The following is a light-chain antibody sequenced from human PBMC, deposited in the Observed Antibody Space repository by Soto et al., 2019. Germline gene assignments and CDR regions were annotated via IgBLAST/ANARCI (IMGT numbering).Light chain of an antibody. Sequence: DIVMTQSPDSLAVSLGERATINCKSSQSVLYSSNNKNYLAWYQQKPGQPPKRLIYWASTRESGVPDRFSGSGSGKDFTLTTSSLQAEDVALYCCPQYYSTPYTFGQGNKLAIK. V-gene: IGKV4-1*01. J-gene: IGKJ2*01. CDR3: PQYYSTPYT. CDR1: QSVLYSSNNKNY. CDR2: WAS.